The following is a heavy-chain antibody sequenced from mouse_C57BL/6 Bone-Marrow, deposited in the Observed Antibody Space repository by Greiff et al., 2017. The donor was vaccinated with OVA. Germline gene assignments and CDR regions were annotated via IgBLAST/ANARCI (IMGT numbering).Heavy chain of an antibody. CDR2: INPGSGGT. CDR3: ASSIYGSSSLYWYFDV. CDR1: GYAFTNYL. Sequence: VQLQQSGAELVRPGTSVKVSCKASGYAFTNYLIEWVKQRPGQGLEWIGVINPGSGGTNYNEKFKGKATLTADKSSSTAYMQLSSLTSEDSAVYFCASSIYGSSSLYWYFDVWGTGTTVTVSS. V-gene: IGHV1-54*01. J-gene: IGHJ1*03. D-gene: IGHD1-1*01.